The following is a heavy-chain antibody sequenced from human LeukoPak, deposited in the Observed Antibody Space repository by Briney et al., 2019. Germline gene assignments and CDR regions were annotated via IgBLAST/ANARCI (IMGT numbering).Heavy chain of an antibody. Sequence: PPETLSLTCTVSGGSISSSSYYWGWIRQPPGKGLEWIGSIYYSGSTYYNPSLKSRVTISVDTSKNQFSLKLSSVTAADTAVYYCARLPIFGVVIAYFDYWGQGTLVTVSS. CDR2: IYYSGST. J-gene: IGHJ4*02. CDR1: GGSISSSSYY. V-gene: IGHV4-39*01. CDR3: ARLPIFGVVIAYFDY. D-gene: IGHD3-3*01.